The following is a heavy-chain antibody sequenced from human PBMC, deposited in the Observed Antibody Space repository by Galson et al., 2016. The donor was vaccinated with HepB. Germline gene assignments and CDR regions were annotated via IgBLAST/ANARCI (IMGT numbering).Heavy chain of an antibody. V-gene: IGHV4-31*03. CDR3: AEGDSYYIS. Sequence: TLSLTCTVSGGSISSGGYYWNWVRQHPGKGLEWIGCIFYSGPTYYNPSLKSRVTISLDTSKNQLSLKLSSMTAADTAVYYCAEGDSYYISWGQGTLVTVSS. CDR1: GGSISSGGYY. CDR2: IFYSGPT. J-gene: IGHJ5*02. D-gene: IGHD5-18*01.